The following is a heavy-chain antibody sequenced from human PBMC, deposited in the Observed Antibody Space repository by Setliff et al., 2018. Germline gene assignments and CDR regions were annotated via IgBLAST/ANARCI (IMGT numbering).Heavy chain of an antibody. CDR1: GFTFSSYA. D-gene: IGHD2-2*01. J-gene: IGHJ4*02. V-gene: IGHV3-30*04. Sequence: GGSLRLSCAASGFTFSSYAMHWVRQAPGKGLEWVAVISYDGSNKYYADSVKGRFTISRDNSKNTLYLQMNSLKTEDTAVYYCTTPLIVVVPAATLRGYSGYEITDYWGQGTLVTVSS. CDR2: ISYDGSNK. CDR3: TTPLIVVVPAATLRGYSGYEITDY.